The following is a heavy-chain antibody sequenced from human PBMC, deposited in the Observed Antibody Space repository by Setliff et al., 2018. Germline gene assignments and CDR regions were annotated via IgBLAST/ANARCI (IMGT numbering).Heavy chain of an antibody. V-gene: IGHV1-8*02. CDR2: MNPNNGNT. D-gene: IGHD2-21*01. CDR1: GYTFINYE. J-gene: IGHJ6*02. Sequence: ASVKVSCKASGYTFINYEINWVRQATGQGLEWMGGMNPNNGNTGYAQKFQGRVTMTTNTSINTAYMELSSLRSEDTAVYYCARDPKTFPHYYYYYGMDVWGQGTTVTVSS. CDR3: ARDPKTFPHYYYYYGMDV.